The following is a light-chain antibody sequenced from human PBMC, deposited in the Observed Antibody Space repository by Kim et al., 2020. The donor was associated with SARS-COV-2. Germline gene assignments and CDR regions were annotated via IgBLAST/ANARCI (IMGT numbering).Light chain of an antibody. Sequence: QLVLTQSPSASASLGASVKLTCTLSSGHSSYAIAWHQQQPEKGPRYLMKLNSDGSHSKGDGIPDRFSDSSSGAGRYLTISSLQSEDEADYYCQTWGTGIRVFGTGTKVTVL. CDR1: SGHSSYA. V-gene: IGLV4-69*01. CDR2: LNSDGSH. J-gene: IGLJ1*01. CDR3: QTWGTGIRV.